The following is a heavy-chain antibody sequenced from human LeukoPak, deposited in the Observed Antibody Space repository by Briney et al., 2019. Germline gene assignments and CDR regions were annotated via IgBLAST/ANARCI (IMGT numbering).Heavy chain of an antibody. D-gene: IGHD3-22*01. V-gene: IGHV3-15*07. CDR1: GFTFSDTL. CDR3: STTYYYDSSEGS. J-gene: IGHJ5*02. CDR2: IKSKTVGGTT. Sequence: GGSHRLYCAASGFTFSDTLMNWVRQAPGNGMEWVGRIKSKTVGGTTDYAAPVKFRFTISRDDSKNTLYLQMNSLKTEDTAVYYCSTTYYYDSSEGSWGQGTLVTVSS.